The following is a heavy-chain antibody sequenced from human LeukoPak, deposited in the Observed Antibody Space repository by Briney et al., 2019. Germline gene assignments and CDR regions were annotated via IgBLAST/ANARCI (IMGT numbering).Heavy chain of an antibody. CDR1: GFTFSSYW. CDR3: ARGYYYGSGSYLPPLFVPAPGPYDY. D-gene: IGHD3-10*01. Sequence: GGSLRLSCAASGFTFSSYWMHWVRHAPGKGLVWVSRINSDGGSTIYTDSVKGRFTISRDNAKNSLYLQMNSLRAEDTAVYYCARGYYYGSGSYLPPLFVPAPGPYDYWGQGTLVTVSS. CDR2: INSDGGST. J-gene: IGHJ4*02. V-gene: IGHV3-74*01.